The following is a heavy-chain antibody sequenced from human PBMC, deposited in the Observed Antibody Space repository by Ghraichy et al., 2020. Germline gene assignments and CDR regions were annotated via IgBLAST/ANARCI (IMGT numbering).Heavy chain of an antibody. CDR2: IWYDGNQR. Sequence: GVSLRLSCAASGFIFNNYGMHWVRQAPGKGLEWVAVIWYDGNQRYYADSLKGRFTISRDNSKNLLFLQMNSLTAEDTALYFCARDRLGVTTSHYLDYWGQGALVTVSS. CDR3: ARDRLGVTTSHYLDY. CDR1: GFIFNNYG. D-gene: IGHD3-10*01. J-gene: IGHJ4*02. V-gene: IGHV3-33*01.